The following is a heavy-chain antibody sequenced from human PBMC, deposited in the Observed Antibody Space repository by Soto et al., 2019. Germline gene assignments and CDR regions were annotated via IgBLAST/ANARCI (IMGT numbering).Heavy chain of an antibody. Sequence: PGESLKISCQGSGYSFTSYWISWVRQMPGKGLEWKGRIDPSDSYTNYSPSFQGHVTISADKSISTAYLQWSSLKASDTAMYYCARPYDFWSAHLEAYYYYGMDVWGQGTTVTVSS. V-gene: IGHV5-10-1*01. J-gene: IGHJ6*02. CDR2: IDPSDSYT. CDR1: GYSFTSYW. CDR3: ARPYDFWSAHLEAYYYYGMDV. D-gene: IGHD3-3*01.